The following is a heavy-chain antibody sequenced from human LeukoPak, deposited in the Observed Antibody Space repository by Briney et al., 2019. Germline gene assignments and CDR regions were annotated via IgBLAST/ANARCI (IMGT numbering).Heavy chain of an antibody. CDR2: ISGSGGTT. CDR3: AKTPVSGNYSASFDY. J-gene: IGHJ4*01. Sequence: PGGSLRLSCAASGFTFSSYAMSWVRQAPGKGLEWVSTISGSGGTTYYADAVKGRFTISRDNSKNTLYLQMNRLRAEDTAKIYFAKTPVSGNYSASFDYWGQGALVTVSS. CDR1: GFTFSSYA. V-gene: IGHV3-23*01. D-gene: IGHD1-26*01.